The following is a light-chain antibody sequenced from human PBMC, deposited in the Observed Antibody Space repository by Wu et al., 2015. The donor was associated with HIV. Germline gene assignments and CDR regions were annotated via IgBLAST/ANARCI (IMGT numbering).Light chain of an antibody. Sequence: EIVMTQSPATLSASPGERATLSCRASQSVSSNLAWYQQKPGQAPRLLIYGASTRATTIPARFSGSGSGTEFTLTISSMQSEDFAVYYCQQYNNWPPVTFGQGTKVEIK. V-gene: IGKV3-15*01. CDR2: GAS. J-gene: IGKJ1*01. CDR3: QQYNNWPPVT. CDR1: QSVSSN.